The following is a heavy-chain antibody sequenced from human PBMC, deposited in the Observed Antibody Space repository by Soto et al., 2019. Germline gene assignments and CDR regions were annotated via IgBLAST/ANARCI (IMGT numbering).Heavy chain of an antibody. CDR3: TIKDYDSGGSDS. CDR2: ISGTGRRT. D-gene: IGHD3-16*01. J-gene: IGHJ4*02. V-gene: IGHV3-23*01. CDR1: GFNFRDYA. Sequence: GGSLRLSCAASGFNFRDYAMSWIRQAPGKGLDWVSTISGTGRRTYYADSVRGRFTISRDNSENTLYLDMNSLRVEDTAFYYCTIKDYDSGGSDSWGPGTLVTVSS.